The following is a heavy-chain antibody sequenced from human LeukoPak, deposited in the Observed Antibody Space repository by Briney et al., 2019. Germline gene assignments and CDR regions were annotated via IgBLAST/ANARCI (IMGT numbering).Heavy chain of an antibody. CDR1: GGTFSSYA. V-gene: IGHV1-69*06. Sequence: GASVKVSCKASGGTFSSYAISWVRQAPGQGLEWMGGIIPIFGTANYAQKFQGRVTITADKSTSTAYMELSSLRSEDTAVYYCARIANYYDSSGPFDIWGQGTMVTVSS. CDR2: IIPIFGTA. D-gene: IGHD3-22*01. J-gene: IGHJ3*02. CDR3: ARIANYYDSSGPFDI.